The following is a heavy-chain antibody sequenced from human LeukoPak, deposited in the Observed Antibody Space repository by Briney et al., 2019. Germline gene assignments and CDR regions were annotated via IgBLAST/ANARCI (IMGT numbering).Heavy chain of an antibody. D-gene: IGHD6-19*01. CDR2: ISGYNGNT. J-gene: IGHJ4*02. CDR1: GYTFASYG. V-gene: IGHV1-18*01. CDR3: ARPRVAGSFDY. Sequence: ASVKVSCKTSGYTFASYGISWVRQAPGQGLEWMGWISGYNGNTNYAQNLQGRVTMTTDTSTTTVYMELRSLRSDDTVVYYCARPRVAGSFDYWGQGTLVTVSS.